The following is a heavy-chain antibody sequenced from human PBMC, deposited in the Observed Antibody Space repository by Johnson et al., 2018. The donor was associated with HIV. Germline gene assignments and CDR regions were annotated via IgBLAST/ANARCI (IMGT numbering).Heavy chain of an antibody. CDR3: ARVGGYSDWSLGLVMDAFDM. CDR1: GFTFSSYG. Sequence: VQLVESGGGVVQPGGSLRLSCAASGFTFSSYGMHWVRQAPGKGLEWVAFIRYDGSNKYYADSVKGRFTISRDNSKNTLYLQMNSLRAEDTALYYCARVGGYSDWSLGLVMDAFDMWGQGTMVTVSS. D-gene: IGHD6-19*01. J-gene: IGHJ3*02. CDR2: IRYDGSNK. V-gene: IGHV3-30*02.